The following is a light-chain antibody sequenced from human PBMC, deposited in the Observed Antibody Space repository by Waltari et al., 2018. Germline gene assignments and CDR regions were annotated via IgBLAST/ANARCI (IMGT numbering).Light chain of an antibody. CDR2: VNSDGSH. CDR1: SGHSSNV. V-gene: IGLV4-69*01. J-gene: IGLJ3*02. CDR3: QSGGHGTWV. Sequence: QLVLTQSPSASASLGASVKLTCTLSSGHSSNVVAWLQQQPEKGPRYLMKVNSDGSHSQGDEIPERFSGTSSGAERYLTISNLQSEDEADYYCQSGGHGTWVFGGGTKLTVL.